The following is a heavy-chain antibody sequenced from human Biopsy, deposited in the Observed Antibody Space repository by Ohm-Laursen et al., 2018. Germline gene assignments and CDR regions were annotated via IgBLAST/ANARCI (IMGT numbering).Heavy chain of an antibody. J-gene: IGHJ4*02. CDR3: ARIGVGAPSIDYFDS. V-gene: IGHV4-59*01. CDR1: GGSIYNFF. CDR2: IYYSGST. D-gene: IGHD1-26*01. Sequence: TLSLTCTVSGGSIYNFFWSWIRQPPGKGLEWIGYIYYSGSTNYNSSLKSRVTISVDRPKNHFSLELSSVTAADTAVYYCARIGVGAPSIDYFDSWGQGALVTVSS.